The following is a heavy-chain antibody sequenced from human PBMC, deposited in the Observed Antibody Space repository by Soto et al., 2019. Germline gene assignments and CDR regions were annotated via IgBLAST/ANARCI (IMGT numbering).Heavy chain of an antibody. Sequence: ASVKVSCKASGYTFTSYGISWVRQAPGQGLEWMGWISAYNGNTNYAQKLQGRVTMTTDTSTSTAYMELRSLRSDDTAVYYCARGEGIAVAGKVYYYGMDVWGQGTTVTVSS. CDR2: ISAYNGNT. CDR3: ARGEGIAVAGKVYYYGMDV. V-gene: IGHV1-18*04. D-gene: IGHD6-19*01. J-gene: IGHJ6*02. CDR1: GYTFTSYG.